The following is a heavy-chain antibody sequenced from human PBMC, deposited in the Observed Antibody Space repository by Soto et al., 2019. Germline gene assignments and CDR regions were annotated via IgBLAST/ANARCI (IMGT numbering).Heavy chain of an antibody. CDR3: AREYGDYGVIDY. CDR2: INHSGST. J-gene: IGHJ4*02. CDR1: GGSFSGYY. V-gene: IGHV4-34*01. D-gene: IGHD4-17*01. Sequence: QVQLQQWGAGLLKPSETLSLTCAVYGGSFSGYYWSWNRQPPGKGLEWIGEINHSGSTNYNPSLKSRVTISVATSKNQFSLKLSSVTAADTAVYYCAREYGDYGVIDYWGQGTLVTVSS.